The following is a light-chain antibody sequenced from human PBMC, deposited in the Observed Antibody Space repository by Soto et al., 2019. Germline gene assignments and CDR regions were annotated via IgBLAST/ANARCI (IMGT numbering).Light chain of an antibody. V-gene: IGKV3-20*01. J-gene: IGKJ5*01. Sequence: EIVLTQSPGTLSLSPGERATLSCRASQSVSSSYLDWYQQKPGQAPRLLIYGASSRATGIPDRFSGSGSGTDFTLTISRLEPEDFAVYYCQKYGSSPQTFGQGTRLEIK. CDR1: QSVSSSY. CDR2: GAS. CDR3: QKYGSSPQT.